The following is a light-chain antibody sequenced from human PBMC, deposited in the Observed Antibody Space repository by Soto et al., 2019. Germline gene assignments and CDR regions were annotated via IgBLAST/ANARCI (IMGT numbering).Light chain of an antibody. CDR2: GAS. J-gene: IGKJ1*01. CDR3: PQYGRSPPWT. V-gene: IGKV3-20*01. CDR1: QSVSSTY. Sequence: EIVLTQSPGTLSLSPGERATLSCRASQSVSSTYLAWYQQKPGQAPRLLIYGASSRVTGIPDRFSGSGSGTDVTLTISRLEPEDFAVYYCPQYGRSPPWTFGQGTKVEIK.